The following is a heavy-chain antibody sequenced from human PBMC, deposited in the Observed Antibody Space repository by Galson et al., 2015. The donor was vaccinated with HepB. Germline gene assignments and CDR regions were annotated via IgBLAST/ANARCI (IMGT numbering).Heavy chain of an antibody. D-gene: IGHD3-10*01. CDR1: GFTFSSYG. CDR3: ASYGSGGYGMDV. CDR2: ISYDGSNK. Sequence: SLRLSCAASGFTFSSYGMHWVRQAPGKGLEWVAVISYDGSNKYYADSVKGRFTISRDNSKNTLYLQMNSLRAGDTAVYYCASYGSGGYGMDVWGQGTTVTVSS. J-gene: IGHJ6*02. V-gene: IGHV3-30*03.